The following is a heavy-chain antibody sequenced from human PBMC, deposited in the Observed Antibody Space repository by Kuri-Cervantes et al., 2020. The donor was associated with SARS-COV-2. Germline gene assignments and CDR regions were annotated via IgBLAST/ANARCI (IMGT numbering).Heavy chain of an antibody. Sequence: GESLKISCKGSGYSFTSYWIGWVRQMPGKGLEWMGIIYPGDSDTRYSPSFQGQVTISADKSISTAYLQWSSLTASDTAMYYCARPGYCSGGSCYSLYYWGQGTLVTVSS. V-gene: IGHV5-51*01. CDR2: IYPGDSDT. D-gene: IGHD2-15*01. CDR3: ARPGYCSGGSCYSLYY. CDR1: GYSFTSYW. J-gene: IGHJ4*02.